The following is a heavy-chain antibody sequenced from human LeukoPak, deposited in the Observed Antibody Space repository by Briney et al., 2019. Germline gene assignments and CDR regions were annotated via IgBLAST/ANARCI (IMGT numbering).Heavy chain of an antibody. CDR2: IIANNGST. J-gene: IGHJ4*02. Sequence: ASVKLSCKASGHTFTYYGISWARQAPGQGHEWMGWIIANNGSTNYAQKLQGRVTMTTDTSTSTAYMELRGLRSGDTAVYYCARAPSVSYGGGFDYWGQGTLVTVSS. CDR1: GHTFTYYG. D-gene: IGHD1-26*01. V-gene: IGHV1-18*01. CDR3: ARAPSVSYGGGFDY.